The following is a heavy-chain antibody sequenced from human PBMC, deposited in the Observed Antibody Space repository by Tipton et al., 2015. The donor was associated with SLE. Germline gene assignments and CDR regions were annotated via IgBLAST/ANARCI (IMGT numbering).Heavy chain of an antibody. V-gene: IGHV4-31*02. J-gene: IGHJ5*02. Sequence: LRLSCTVSGSSISSGGYYWSWIRQHPGKGLEWIGYIYYSGSTNYNPSLKSRVTISVDTSKNQFSLKLSSVTAADTAVYYCARTGTTWHWFDPWGQGTLVTVSS. CDR3: ARTGTTWHWFDP. CDR2: IYYSGST. D-gene: IGHD4-11*01. CDR1: GSSISSGGYY.